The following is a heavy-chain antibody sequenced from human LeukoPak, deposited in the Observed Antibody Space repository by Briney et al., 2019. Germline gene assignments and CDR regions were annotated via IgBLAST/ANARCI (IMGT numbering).Heavy chain of an antibody. CDR3: ARLKWLQFHDF. V-gene: IGHV4-59*08. CDR2: IYYSGST. D-gene: IGHD5-24*01. CDR1: GGSIDNSY. Sequence: SETLSLTCTVSGGSIDNSYWSWIRQPPGKGLEWIGYIYYSGSTNYNPSLKSRVTISVDTSKNQFSLELSSVTAADTAVYYCARLKWLQFHDFWGQGTLVTVSS. J-gene: IGHJ4*02.